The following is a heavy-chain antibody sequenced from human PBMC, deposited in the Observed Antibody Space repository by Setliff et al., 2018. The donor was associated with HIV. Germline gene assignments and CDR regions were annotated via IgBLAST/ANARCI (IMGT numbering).Heavy chain of an antibody. CDR2: VDSLGTT. Sequence: NPSETLSLTCSVSGYSITSGYFWAWVRQPPGQGLEWIGRVDSLGTTYYNPSLKSRVTTSVDTSKNQFSLKLRSVTAADTAVYYCARFSTVVTAGAFDIWGQGTMVTVS. V-gene: IGHV4-38-2*02. CDR3: ARFSTVVTAGAFDI. D-gene: IGHD2-15*01. J-gene: IGHJ3*02. CDR1: GYSITSGYF.